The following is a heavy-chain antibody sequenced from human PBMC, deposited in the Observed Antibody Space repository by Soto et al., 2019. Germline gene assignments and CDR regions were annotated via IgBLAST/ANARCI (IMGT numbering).Heavy chain of an antibody. D-gene: IGHD2-15*01. CDR3: ARYCSGGSCYSSHFDY. CDR2: IFYSGST. J-gene: IGHJ4*02. V-gene: IGHV4-31*03. Sequence: QVQLQESGPGLVKPSQTLSLTCTVSGGSISSGGYYWSRIRQHPGKGLEWIGYIFYSGSTYYNPSLKGRVTISVDTSKNQFSLKLSSVTAADTAVYYCARYCSGGSCYSSHFDYWGQGTLVTVSS. CDR1: GGSISSGGYY.